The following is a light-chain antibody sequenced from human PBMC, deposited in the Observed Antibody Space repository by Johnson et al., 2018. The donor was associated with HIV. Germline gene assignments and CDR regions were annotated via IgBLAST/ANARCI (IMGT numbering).Light chain of an antibody. Sequence: QAVLTQPPSVSAAPGQKVTISCSGSSSNIGNNYVSWYQQLPGTDPKLLIYDNNKRPSGIPDRFSGSKSGTSATLGITGLQTGDEADYYCGTWDSSLGAFFGTGTKVTVL. CDR3: GTWDSSLGAF. CDR1: SSNIGNNY. J-gene: IGLJ1*01. V-gene: IGLV1-51*01. CDR2: DNN.